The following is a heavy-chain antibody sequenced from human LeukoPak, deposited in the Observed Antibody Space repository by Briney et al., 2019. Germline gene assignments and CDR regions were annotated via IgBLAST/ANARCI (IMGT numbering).Heavy chain of an antibody. Sequence: PGGSLRLSCAASGFTFSSYEMNWVRQAPGKGLEWVSCISSSGSTIYYADSVKGRFTISRDNAKNSLYLQMNSLRAEDTAVYYCARGSTPDTIVGYDYWGQGTLVTVSS. CDR3: ARGSTPDTIVGYDY. CDR2: ISSSGSTI. D-gene: IGHD1-26*01. V-gene: IGHV3-48*03. CDR1: GFTFSSYE. J-gene: IGHJ4*02.